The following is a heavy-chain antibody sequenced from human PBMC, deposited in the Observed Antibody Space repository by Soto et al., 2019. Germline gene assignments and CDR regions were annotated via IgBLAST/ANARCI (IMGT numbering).Heavy chain of an antibody. Sequence: EVQLVESGGGLVQPGGSLRLSCVDSGFTFSSYWMSWVRQAPVKGLEWVGNIKQDGSEANYVDSLKGRFTISRDNAKNSMYLQMNSLRDEDTAVYYCARIAATGRGWDVWGQGTTVVVSS. V-gene: IGHV3-7*01. CDR2: IKQDGSEA. CDR1: GFTFSSYW. D-gene: IGHD6-13*01. J-gene: IGHJ6*02. CDR3: ARIAATGRGWDV.